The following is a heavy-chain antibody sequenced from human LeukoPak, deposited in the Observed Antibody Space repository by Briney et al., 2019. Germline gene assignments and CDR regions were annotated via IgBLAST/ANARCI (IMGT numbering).Heavy chain of an antibody. J-gene: IGHJ6*02. V-gene: IGHV4-39*07. CDR3: ARGVAAAGDYCYYGMDV. D-gene: IGHD6-13*01. CDR1: GGSISSGSYY. Sequence: SETLSLTCTVSGGSISSGSYYWSWIRQPAGKGLEWIGSIYYSGSTYYNPSLKSRVTISVDTSKNQFSLKLSSVTAADTAVYYCARGVAAAGDYCYYGMDVWGQGTTVTVSS. CDR2: IYYSGST.